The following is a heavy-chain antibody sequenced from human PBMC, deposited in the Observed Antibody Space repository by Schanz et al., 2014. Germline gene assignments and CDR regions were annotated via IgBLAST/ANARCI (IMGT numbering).Heavy chain of an antibody. D-gene: IGHD4-17*01. J-gene: IGHJ6*02. Sequence: EVQLVESGGGLIQPGGSLRLSCAVSGFSVSTNYMSWVRQAPGKGLEWVSVIYGGGITYYADSVKGRFTISRDSSRNTLYLQMNSLRAEDTAVYYCARVRAYDYGAEAHGMDVWGHGTTVTFSS. CDR2: IYGGGIT. CDR3: ARVRAYDYGAEAHGMDV. CDR1: GFSVSTNY. V-gene: IGHV3-53*01.